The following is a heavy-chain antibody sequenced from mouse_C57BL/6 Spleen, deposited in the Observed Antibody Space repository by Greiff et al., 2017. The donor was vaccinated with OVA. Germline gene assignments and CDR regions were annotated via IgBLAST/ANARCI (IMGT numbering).Heavy chain of an antibody. J-gene: IGHJ1*03. V-gene: IGHV5-4*01. CDR2: ISAGGSYT. Sequence: EVHLVESGGGLVKPGGSLKLSCAASGFTFSSYAMSWVRQTPEQRLEWVATISAGGSYTYYPDNVKGRFTLTRDNAKNNLYMQMSRLKSEDTAMYYCARDGDYYGSRGYLDVWGKGTTVTVSS. CDR1: GFTFSSYA. CDR3: ARDGDYYGSRGYLDV. D-gene: IGHD1-1*01.